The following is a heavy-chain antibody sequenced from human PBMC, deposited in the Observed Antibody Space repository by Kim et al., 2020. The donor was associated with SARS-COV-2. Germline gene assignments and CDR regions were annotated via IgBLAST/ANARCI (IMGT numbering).Heavy chain of an antibody. CDR2: IKTDGSDK. J-gene: IGHJ1*01. Sequence: GGSLRLSCAASGFTYSKHWMSWVRQAPGKGLEWVAMIKTDGSDKYYVDSVRGRFTISRDNAKNSLYLQMSSLRVEDTAVYYCARDIEWLMLANWGQGTL. CDR1: GFTYSKHW. CDR3: ARDIEWLMLAN. V-gene: IGHV3-7*01. D-gene: IGHD5-12*01.